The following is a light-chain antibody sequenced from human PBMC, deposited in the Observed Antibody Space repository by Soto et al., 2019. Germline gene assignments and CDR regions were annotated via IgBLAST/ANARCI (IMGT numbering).Light chain of an antibody. Sequence: IELTQSPSSMSAFVWNSVNITCRASQDINSWLTWYQQKPGKAPNLLIHTAYTLQSGVPSRFSGSGSGTEFTLTISSLQPEDFATYYCQQRNSYPITFGPGTRLDIK. J-gene: IGKJ5*01. CDR3: QQRNSYPIT. CDR2: TAY. CDR1: QDINSW. V-gene: IGKV1-9*01.